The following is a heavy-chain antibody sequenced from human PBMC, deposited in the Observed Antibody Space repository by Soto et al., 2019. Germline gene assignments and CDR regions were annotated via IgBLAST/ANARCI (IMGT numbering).Heavy chain of an antibody. CDR2: IYYSGST. CDR3: ARGVGSGTYYNQYNWFDP. CDR1: GGSISSYY. D-gene: IGHD3-10*01. V-gene: IGHV4-59*01. Sequence: SETLSLTCTVSGGSISSYYWSWIRQPPGKGLEWIGYIYYSGSTNYNPSLKSRVTISVDTSTSTAYMELRSLRSDDTAVYYCARGVGSGTYYNQYNWFDPWGQGTLVTVSS. J-gene: IGHJ5*02.